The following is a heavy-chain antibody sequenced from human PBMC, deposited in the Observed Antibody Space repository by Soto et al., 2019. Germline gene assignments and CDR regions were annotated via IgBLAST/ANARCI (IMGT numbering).Heavy chain of an antibody. V-gene: IGHV5-51*01. J-gene: IGHJ6*02. CDR2: IYPGDSDT. Sequence: GESLKISCKGSGYSFTSYWIGWVRQMPGKGLEWMGIIYPGDSDTRYSPSFQGQVTISADKSISTAYLQWSSLKASDTAMYYCARHLGFGELFFHGMDVWGQGTKVTVSS. CDR1: GYSFTSYW. D-gene: IGHD3-10*01. CDR3: ARHLGFGELFFHGMDV.